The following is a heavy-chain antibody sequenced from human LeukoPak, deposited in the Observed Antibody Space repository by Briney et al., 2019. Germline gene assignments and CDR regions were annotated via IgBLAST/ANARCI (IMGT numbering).Heavy chain of an antibody. J-gene: IGHJ4*02. V-gene: IGHV3-7*01. CDR2: IKQDGSEK. CDR3: ASIDSSGWMN. Sequence: PGRSLRLSCAASGFTFSSYWMSWVRQAPGKGLEWVANIKQDGSEKYYVDSVKGRFTISRDNAKDSLYLQMNSLRAEDTAVYYCASIDSSGWMNWGQGTLVTVSS. CDR1: GFTFSSYW. D-gene: IGHD6-19*01.